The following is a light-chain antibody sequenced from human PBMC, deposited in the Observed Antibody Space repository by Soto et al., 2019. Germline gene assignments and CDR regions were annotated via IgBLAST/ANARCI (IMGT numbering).Light chain of an antibody. CDR3: QQRTNWQST. J-gene: IGKJ4*01. CDR1: QSVSSSY. Sequence: EIVLTQSPGTLSLSPGVGATLSCRASQSVSSSYLAWYQQTPGQAPSLLIYGASNRATGIPARFSGSGSGTDFTLTISSLEPEDFTVYYCQQRTNWQSTFGGGTKVDIK. V-gene: IGKV3D-20*02. CDR2: GAS.